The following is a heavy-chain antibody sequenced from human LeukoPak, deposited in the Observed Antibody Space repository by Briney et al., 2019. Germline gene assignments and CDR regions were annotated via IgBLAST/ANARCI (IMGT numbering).Heavy chain of an antibody. CDR1: GFTFSSYA. V-gene: IGHV3-23*01. CDR2: ISGSGGST. Sequence: GGSLRLSCAASGFTFSSYAMSWVRQAPGKGLEWVSAISGSGGSTYYADSVKGWFTISRDNSKNTLYLQMNSLRAEDTAVYYCAKMWIQLRGYYYGMDVWGQGTTVTVSS. J-gene: IGHJ6*02. D-gene: IGHD5-18*01. CDR3: AKMWIQLRGYYYGMDV.